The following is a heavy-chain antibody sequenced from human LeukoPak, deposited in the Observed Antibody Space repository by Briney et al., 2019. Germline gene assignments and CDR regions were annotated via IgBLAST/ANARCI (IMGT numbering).Heavy chain of an antibody. CDR2: IYYSGST. Sequence: SETLSLTCTVSGGSISSSSYYWGWIRQPPGKGLEWIGSIYYSGSTHHNPSLQSRVTISVDTSKNQFSLKMSSVTAADTAVYYCARLYYDILTGYLGFDYWGQGTLVTVSS. D-gene: IGHD3-9*01. J-gene: IGHJ4*02. V-gene: IGHV4-39*07. CDR1: GGSISSSSYY. CDR3: ARLYYDILTGYLGFDY.